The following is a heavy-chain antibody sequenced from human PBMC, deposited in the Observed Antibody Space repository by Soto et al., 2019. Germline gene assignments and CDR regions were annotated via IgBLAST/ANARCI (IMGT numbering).Heavy chain of an antibody. Sequence: PGGSLRLSCAVSGFTFSSYSMNWVRQAPGKGLEWVSYISSSSSTIYYADSVKGRFTISRDNAKNSLYLQMNSLRDEDTAVYYCARDLAFAIFGVVMRMDVWGQGTTVTVSS. CDR1: GFTFSSYS. V-gene: IGHV3-48*02. CDR3: ARDLAFAIFGVVMRMDV. CDR2: ISSSSSTI. D-gene: IGHD3-3*01. J-gene: IGHJ6*02.